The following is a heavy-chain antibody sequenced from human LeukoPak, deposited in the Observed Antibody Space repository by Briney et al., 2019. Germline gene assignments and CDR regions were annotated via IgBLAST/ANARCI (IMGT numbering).Heavy chain of an antibody. J-gene: IGHJ4*02. CDR3: ARDLKGSAWYVDY. D-gene: IGHD6-19*01. Sequence: GGSLRLSCAASGFTFSDYYMTWIRQAPGKGLEWLSYISTSSTYTNYADSVKGRFTISRDNAKNSLYLQMNSLRAEDTAVYYCARDLKGSAWYVDYWGQGTLVAVSS. CDR1: GFTFSDYY. CDR2: ISTSSTYT. V-gene: IGHV3-11*05.